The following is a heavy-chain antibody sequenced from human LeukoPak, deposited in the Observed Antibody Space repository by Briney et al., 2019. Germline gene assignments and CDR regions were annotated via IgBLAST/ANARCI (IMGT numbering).Heavy chain of an antibody. V-gene: IGHV3-23*01. CDR1: GFTFSSYA. CDR3: AKGDRSGSYSYFDY. J-gene: IGHJ4*02. Sequence: GGSLRLSCAASGFTFSSYAMSWVRQAPGKGLEWVSAISGSGGSTYYADAVKGRFTISRDNSKNTLYLQMNSLRAEDTAVYYCAKGDRSGSYSYFDYWGQGTLVTVSS. CDR2: ISGSGGST. D-gene: IGHD1-26*01.